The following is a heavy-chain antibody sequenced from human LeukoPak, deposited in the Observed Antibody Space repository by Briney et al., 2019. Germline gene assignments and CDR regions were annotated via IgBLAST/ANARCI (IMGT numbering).Heavy chain of an antibody. D-gene: IGHD2-8*01. CDR1: GFTFSNAW. Sequence: GGSLRLSCAASGFTFSNAWMSWVRQAPGKGLEWVGRIKSKTDDGTTDYAAPVKGRFTISRDDSKNTLYLQMNSLKTEDTAVYYCTTDRRGGVDYWGQGTLVTVSS. CDR3: TTDRRGGVDY. V-gene: IGHV3-15*01. J-gene: IGHJ4*02. CDR2: IKSKTDDGTT.